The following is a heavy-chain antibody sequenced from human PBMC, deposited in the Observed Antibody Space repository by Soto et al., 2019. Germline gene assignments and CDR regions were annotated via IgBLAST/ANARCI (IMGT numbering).Heavy chain of an antibody. J-gene: IGHJ4*02. Sequence: SETLSLTCTVSGGSISSYYWSWIRQSPGKGLEWIGYIYYSGSTNYNPSLKSRVTILVDTSKNQFSLKLSSVTAADTAVYYCARYGDYVFDYWGQGTLVTVSS. V-gene: IGHV4-59*01. D-gene: IGHD4-17*01. CDR1: GGSISSYY. CDR2: IYYSGST. CDR3: ARYGDYVFDY.